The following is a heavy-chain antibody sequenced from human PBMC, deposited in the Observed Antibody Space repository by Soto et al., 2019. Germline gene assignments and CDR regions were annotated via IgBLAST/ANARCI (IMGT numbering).Heavy chain of an antibody. V-gene: IGHV3-72*01. J-gene: IGHJ6*01. CDR3: TRGLLGGAPSYTFHGMDV. D-gene: IGHD1-26*01. Sequence: PGGSLRLSCAASGFTSSDHYMDWVRQAPGKGLEWVARSRNRVNSHTTEYAASVKGRFTISRDESKSSLYLQMNSLKIEDTAVYYCTRGLLGGAPSYTFHGMDVWGQGTTVTVSS. CDR2: SRNRVNSHTT. CDR1: GFTSSDHY.